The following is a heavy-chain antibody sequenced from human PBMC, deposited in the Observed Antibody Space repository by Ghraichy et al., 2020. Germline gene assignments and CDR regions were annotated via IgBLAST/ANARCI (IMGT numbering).Heavy chain of an antibody. V-gene: IGHV4-31*03. D-gene: IGHD1-26*01. J-gene: IGHJ4*02. CDR3: ARDQVAGATLDY. CDR2: IYYSGST. Sequence: SETLSLTCTVSGGSINSGGYYWNWIRQHPGKGLEWIGYIYYSGSTYYNPSLKSRVTISVDTSKNQFSLKLSSVTAADTAVYYCARDQVAGATLDYWSQGTLVPVS. CDR1: GGSINSGGYY.